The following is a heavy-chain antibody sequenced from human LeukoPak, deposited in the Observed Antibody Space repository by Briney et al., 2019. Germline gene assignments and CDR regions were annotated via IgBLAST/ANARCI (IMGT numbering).Heavy chain of an antibody. J-gene: IGHJ6*02. CDR3: AKRQGSSYYDFWSGYLGEAYYYYGMDV. D-gene: IGHD3-3*01. CDR1: GFTFSSYA. CDR2: ISGSGGST. Sequence: GGSLRLSCAASGFTFSSYAMSWVRQAPGKGLEWVSAISGSGGSTYYADSVKGRFTISRDNSKNTLYLQMNSLRAEDTAVYYCAKRQGSSYYDFWSGYLGEAYYYYGMDVWGQGTTVTVSS. V-gene: IGHV3-23*01.